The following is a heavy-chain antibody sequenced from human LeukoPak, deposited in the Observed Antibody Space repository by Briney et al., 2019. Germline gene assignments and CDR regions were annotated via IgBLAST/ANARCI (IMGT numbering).Heavy chain of an antibody. D-gene: IGHD3-10*01. J-gene: IGHJ4*02. CDR3: ARRVTMVRGVIIDYFDY. CDR2: IIPIFGTA. V-gene: IGHV1-69*06. Sequence: VASVKVSCKASGGTFSSYAISWVRQAPGQGLEWMGGIIPIFGTANYAQKFQGRVTITADKSTSTAYMELSSLRSEDTAVYYCARRVTMVRGVIIDYFDYWGQGTLVTVSS. CDR1: GGTFSSYA.